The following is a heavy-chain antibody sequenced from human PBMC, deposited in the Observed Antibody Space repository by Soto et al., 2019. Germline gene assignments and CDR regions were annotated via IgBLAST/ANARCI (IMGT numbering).Heavy chain of an antibody. V-gene: IGHV4-39*01. CDR3: SRHLSGYGYLYFEY. CDR1: GGSISSNSYY. CDR2: GYHGGNT. J-gene: IGHJ4*02. Sequence: QLQLQESGPGLVKPSETQSLTCTVSGGSISSNSYYWAWIRQPPGKGLEWIGSGYHGGNTYYNPSHKSRVTISVYTSTHQFSLKLNSVTAADTAVYYCSRHLSGYGYLYFEYWGQGILVTVSS. D-gene: IGHD5-18*01.